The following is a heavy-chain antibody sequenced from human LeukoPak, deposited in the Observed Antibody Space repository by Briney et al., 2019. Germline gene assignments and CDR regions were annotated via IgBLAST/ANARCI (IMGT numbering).Heavy chain of an antibody. CDR2: INHSGST. Sequence: PSETLSLTCAVYGGSFSGYYWSWIRQPPGKGLEWIGEINHSGSTNYNPSLKSRVTISVDTSKNQFSLKLSSVTAADTAVYYCARVRDTAMVSFSYFDYWGQGTLVTVSS. V-gene: IGHV4-34*01. D-gene: IGHD5-18*01. CDR3: ARVRDTAMVSFSYFDY. CDR1: GGSFSGYY. J-gene: IGHJ4*02.